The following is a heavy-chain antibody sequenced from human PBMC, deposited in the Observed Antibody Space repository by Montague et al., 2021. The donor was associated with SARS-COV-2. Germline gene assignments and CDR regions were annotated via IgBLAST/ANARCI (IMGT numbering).Heavy chain of an antibody. J-gene: IGHJ2*01. V-gene: IGHV5-10-1*01. D-gene: IGHD1-26*01. CDR2: IDPSDSYT. CDR3: AILLGGSYLSWSFDL. Sequence: QSGAEVKKPGESLRISCKGSGYSFTSYWISWVRQMPGKGLEWMGRIDPSDSYTNYSPSFQGHVTISADKSISTAYLQWSSLKASDTAMYYRAILLGGSYLSWSFDLWGRGTLVSVSS. CDR1: GYSFTSYW.